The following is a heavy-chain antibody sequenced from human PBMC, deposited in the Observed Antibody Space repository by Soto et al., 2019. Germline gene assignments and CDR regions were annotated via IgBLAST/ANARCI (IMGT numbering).Heavy chain of an antibody. CDR1: GYTFTSYG. CDR3: ARSPRRIAAAVIYDY. J-gene: IGHJ4*02. V-gene: IGHV1-18*01. D-gene: IGHD6-13*01. Sequence: ASVKVSCKASGYTFTSYGISWVRQAPGQGLEWMGWISANNGNTNYAQKLQGRVTMTTDTSTSTAYMELRSLRSDDTAVYYCARSPRRIAAAVIYDYWGQGTLVTVSS. CDR2: ISANNGNT.